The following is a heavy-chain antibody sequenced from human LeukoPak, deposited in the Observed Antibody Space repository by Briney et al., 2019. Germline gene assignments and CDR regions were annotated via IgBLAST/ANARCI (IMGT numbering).Heavy chain of an antibody. CDR3: ARGLRQLVRSWHY. CDR2: INPKSGGT. CDR1: GYTFTDYY. V-gene: IGHV1-2*02. D-gene: IGHD6-6*01. Sequence: ASVKVSCKSSGYTFTDYYMHWVRQAPGQGLEWMGWINPKSGGTNYAQNFQGRVTMTRNTSISTAYMELSRLRSDDTAVYYCARGLRQLVRSWHYWGQGTLVTVSS. J-gene: IGHJ4*02.